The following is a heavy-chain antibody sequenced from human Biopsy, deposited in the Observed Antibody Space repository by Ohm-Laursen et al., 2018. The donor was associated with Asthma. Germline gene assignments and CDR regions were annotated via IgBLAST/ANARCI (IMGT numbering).Heavy chain of an antibody. CDR3: ARAVDYSHYYGIDV. D-gene: IGHD3-10*01. CDR1: GYTFNSAG. CDR2: ISVYNGNT. V-gene: IGHV1-18*01. Sequence: ASVTASCKTSGYTFNSAGITWARQAPGQGLEWMGWISVYNGNTKVAQKLHDRVTMITDTSTSTAYMELRSLRSADTAVYFCARAVDYSHYYGIDVWGQGTTVTVS. J-gene: IGHJ6*02.